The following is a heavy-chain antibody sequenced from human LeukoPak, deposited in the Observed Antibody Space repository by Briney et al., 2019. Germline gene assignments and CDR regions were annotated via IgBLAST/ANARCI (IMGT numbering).Heavy chain of an antibody. J-gene: IGHJ4*02. CDR2: TSGSGGST. Sequence: GGSLRLSCAASGFTFSSYGMSWVRQAPGKGLEWVSATSGSGGSTYYADSVKGRFTISRDNSKNTLYLQMNSLRAEDTAVYYCATTKVLLWFGELYPDYWGQGTLVTVSS. V-gene: IGHV3-23*01. D-gene: IGHD3-10*01. CDR3: ATTKVLLWFGELYPDY. CDR1: GFTFSSYG.